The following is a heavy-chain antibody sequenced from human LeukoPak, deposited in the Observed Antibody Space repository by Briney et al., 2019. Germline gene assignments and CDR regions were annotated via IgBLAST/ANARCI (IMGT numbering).Heavy chain of an antibody. D-gene: IGHD3-22*01. CDR1: GYSFPSYW. Sequence: GESLRISCQGSGYSFPSYWIGWGRQMPGKGLEWMGIIYPDDFDTRYSPSFQGQVTISADKSINAAYLQWSSLQASDTAIYYCGRLSGYYDSTAGYFASWGQGTLLTVSS. J-gene: IGHJ4*03. CDR2: IYPDDFDT. V-gene: IGHV5-51*01. CDR3: GRLSGYYDSTAGYFAS.